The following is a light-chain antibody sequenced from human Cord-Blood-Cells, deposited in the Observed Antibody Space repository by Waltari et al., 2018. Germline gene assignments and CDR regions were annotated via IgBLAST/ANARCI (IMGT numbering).Light chain of an antibody. Sequence: QSALTQPASVSGSPGQSIPIACPGTSSDVGGYNYVSRYQQHPGKAPNLLIYDVSNRPSGVSLRFSGPKAGNTASLTIPGLSAEDEAGYFGIAYTSTRTWLFGVGTRLPVL. CDR3: IAYTSTRTWL. CDR2: DVS. CDR1: SSDVGGYNY. J-gene: IGLJ3*02. V-gene: IGLV2-14*03.